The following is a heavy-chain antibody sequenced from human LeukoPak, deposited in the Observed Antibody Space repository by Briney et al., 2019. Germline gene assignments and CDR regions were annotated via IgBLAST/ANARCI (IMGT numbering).Heavy chain of an antibody. CDR3: ATSHCTTASCDKVLHYFDY. J-gene: IGHJ4*02. V-gene: IGHV3-64*01. CDR2: ISSNGGST. CDR1: GFTFSSYA. Sequence: GGSLRLSCAASGFTFSSYAMHWVRQAPGKGLEYVSAISSNGGSTYYANSVKGRFTISRDNSKNTLYLQMGSLRAEDTAVYYCATSHCTTASCDKVLHYFDYWGQGTLVTVSS. D-gene: IGHD2-2*02.